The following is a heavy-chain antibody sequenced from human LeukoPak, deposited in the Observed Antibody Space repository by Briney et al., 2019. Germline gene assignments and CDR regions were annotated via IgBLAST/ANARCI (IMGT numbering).Heavy chain of an antibody. D-gene: IGHD3-10*01. CDR1: GGSISSGSYY. J-gene: IGHJ5*02. CDR3: ARAEREGITMVRGVPHWFDP. CDR2: IYYSGST. V-gene: IGHV4-61*10. Sequence: KSSETLSLTCTVSGGSISSGSYYWSCIRQPAGKGLECIGRIYYSGSTNYNPSLKSRVTISVDTSKHQFSLKLSSVTAADTAVYYCARAEREGITMVRGVPHWFDPWGQGTLVTVSS.